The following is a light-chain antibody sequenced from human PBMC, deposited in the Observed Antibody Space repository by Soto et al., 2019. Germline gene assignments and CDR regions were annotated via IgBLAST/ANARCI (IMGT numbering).Light chain of an antibody. Sequence: EVVLTQSPGTLSLSPGERATLSCRASQSINSIYLSWYQQKPGQAPRLLIYAASSREAGIPDRFSGSGSGTDFTLTISRLEPEDFAVYYCEQYDTSPYTFGQGTQLEIE. CDR3: EQYDTSPYT. J-gene: IGKJ2*01. CDR2: AAS. CDR1: QSINSIY. V-gene: IGKV3-20*01.